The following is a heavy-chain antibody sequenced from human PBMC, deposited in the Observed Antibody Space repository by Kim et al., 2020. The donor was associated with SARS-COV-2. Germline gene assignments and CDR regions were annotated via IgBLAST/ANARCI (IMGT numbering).Heavy chain of an antibody. V-gene: IGHV4-39*01. CDR1: GGSISSSSYY. J-gene: IGHJ6*02. D-gene: IGHD3-10*01. CDR3: ARQPVAGSGSYWAYYYYGMDV. CDR2: IYYSGST. Sequence: SETLSLTCTVSGGSISSSSYYWGWIRQPPGKGLEWIGSIYYSGSTYYNPSLKSRVTISVDTSKNQFSLKLSSVTAADTAVYYCARQPVAGSGSYWAYYYYGMDVWGQVTTVTVSS.